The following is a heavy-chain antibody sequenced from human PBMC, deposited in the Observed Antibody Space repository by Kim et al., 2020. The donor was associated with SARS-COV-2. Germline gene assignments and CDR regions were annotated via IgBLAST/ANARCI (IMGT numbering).Heavy chain of an antibody. J-gene: IGHJ6*02. V-gene: IGHV3-33*06. CDR1: GFTFSSYG. CDR3: AKDRAVVTAIPLRDIYYYYGMDV. D-gene: IGHD2-21*02. CDR2: IWYDGSNK. Sequence: GGSLRLSCAASGFTFSSYGMHWVRQAPGKGLEWVAVIWYDGSNKYYADSVKGRFTISRDNSKNTLYLQMNSLRAEDTAVYYCAKDRAVVTAIPLRDIYYYYGMDVWGQGTTVTVSS.